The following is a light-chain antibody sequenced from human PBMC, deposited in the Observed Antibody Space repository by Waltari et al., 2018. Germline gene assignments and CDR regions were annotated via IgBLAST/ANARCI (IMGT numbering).Light chain of an antibody. J-gene: IGKJ5*01. CDR2: DAS. CDR1: QSVSSY. Sequence: EIVLTQSPATLSLSPGERATLSCRASQSVSSYLAWYQQKPGQAPRLLIYDASNRATGSPARFSGSGSGTDFTLTISSLEPEDFAVYYCQQRSNWLITFCQGTRLEIK. V-gene: IGKV3-11*01. CDR3: QQRSNWLIT.